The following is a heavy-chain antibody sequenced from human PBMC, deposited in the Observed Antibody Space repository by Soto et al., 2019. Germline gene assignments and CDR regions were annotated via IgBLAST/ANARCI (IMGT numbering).Heavy chain of an antibody. V-gene: IGHV3-74*01. D-gene: IGHD2-8*01. J-gene: IGHJ5*02. CDR1: GFTFSSYW. CDR2: INSDGSST. Sequence: PGGSLRLSCAASGFTFSSYWMHWVRQAPGKGLVWVSRINSDGSSTSYADSVKGRFTISRDNAKHTLYLQMNSPRAEDTAVYYCAIDNRGPNGNRFDPSGPTTLVTVSS. CDR3: AIDNRGPNGNRFDP.